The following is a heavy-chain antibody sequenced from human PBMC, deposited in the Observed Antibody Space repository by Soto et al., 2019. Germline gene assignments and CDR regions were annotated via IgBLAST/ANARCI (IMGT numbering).Heavy chain of an antibody. CDR3: AREYYGVLTGYYNDY. CDR1: GFSFRSYW. D-gene: IGHD3-9*01. J-gene: IGHJ4*02. CDR2: ISSDGSST. Sequence: EVQLVESGGGLVQSGGSLGLSCAASGFSFRSYWMHWVRQAPGKGLVWVARISSDGSSTTYADSANGRFTISRDNAANTLYLQMSSLRADDTAVYYCAREYYGVLTGYYNDYWGQGTLVTVSS. V-gene: IGHV3-74*01.